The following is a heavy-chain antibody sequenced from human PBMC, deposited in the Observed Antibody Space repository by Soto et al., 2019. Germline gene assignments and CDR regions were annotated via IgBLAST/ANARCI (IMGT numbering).Heavy chain of an antibody. D-gene: IGHD3-10*01. V-gene: IGHV1-69*12. CDR3: PSAELRLGEEV. J-gene: IGHJ6*02. Sequence: QVQLVQSGAEVKKPGSSVKVSCKASGCTFSSYAISWVRQAPGQSLEGMGGIIPIFGTANYVQKIQGRVTMTAQESTSTDYIELNSLISENTDVYYCPSAELRLGEEVWGQGDTVTASS. CDR2: IIPIFGTA. CDR1: GCTFSSYA.